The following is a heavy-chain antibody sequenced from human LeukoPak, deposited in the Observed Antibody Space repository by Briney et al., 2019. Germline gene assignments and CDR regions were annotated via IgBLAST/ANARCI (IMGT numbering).Heavy chain of an antibody. V-gene: IGHV3-64*01. CDR3: ARSVGRNYYDSSGYSIFDY. CDR1: GFTFSSYA. J-gene: IGHJ4*02. CDR2: ISSNGGTT. D-gene: IGHD3-22*01. Sequence: GGSLRLSCSASGFTFSSYAMHWVRQAPGKGLEYVSAISSNGGTTYYANSVKGRFTISRDNSKNTLYLQMGSLRAEDMAVYYCARSVGRNYYDSSGYSIFDYWGQGTLVTVSS.